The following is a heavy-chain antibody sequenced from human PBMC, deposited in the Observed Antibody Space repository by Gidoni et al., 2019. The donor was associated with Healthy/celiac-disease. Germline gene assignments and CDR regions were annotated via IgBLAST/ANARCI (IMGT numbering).Heavy chain of an antibody. V-gene: IGHV3-30*03. CDR2: ISYDGRNK. CDR3: ARDSPYFDY. J-gene: IGHJ4*02. CDR1: GFTFSSYG. Sequence: QVQLVESGGGVVPPGRSLRLPCTASGFTFSSYGMHWVRQAPGKGLEWVAVISYDGRNKYYADSVKGRFTISRDNSKNTLYLQMNSLRAGDTAVYYCARDSPYFDYWGQGTLVTVSS.